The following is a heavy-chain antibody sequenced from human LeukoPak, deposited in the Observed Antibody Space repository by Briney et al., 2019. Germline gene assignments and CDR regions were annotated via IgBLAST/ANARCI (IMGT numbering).Heavy chain of an antibody. CDR3: ASGTNNLNLY. D-gene: IGHD1-14*01. J-gene: IGHJ4*02. V-gene: IGHV4-31*03. CDR1: GGSISSGGYY. CDR2: TYYSGST. Sequence: SETLSLTCTVSGGSISSGGYYWSWIRQHPGKGLEWIGYTYYSGSTYYNPSLKSRVTISVDTSKNQFSLKLSSVTAADTAVYYCASGTNNLNLYWGQGTLVTVSS.